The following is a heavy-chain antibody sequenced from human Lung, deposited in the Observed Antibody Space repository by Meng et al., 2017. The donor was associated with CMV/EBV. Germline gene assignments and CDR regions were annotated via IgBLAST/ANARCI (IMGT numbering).Heavy chain of an antibody. D-gene: IGHD6-13*01. CDR3: ARARATGTDTSSPDS. Sequence: GSXRLSCAASGFPFRSYAMHWVRQAPGKGLEWVAVVSHHGRNKYYADSVKGRFTISRDNSKNTLYLHMNSLRAEDSAVFYCARARATGTDTSSPDSWGQGTXVTVSS. V-gene: IGHV3-30*04. CDR1: GFPFRSYA. CDR2: VSHHGRNK. J-gene: IGHJ4*02.